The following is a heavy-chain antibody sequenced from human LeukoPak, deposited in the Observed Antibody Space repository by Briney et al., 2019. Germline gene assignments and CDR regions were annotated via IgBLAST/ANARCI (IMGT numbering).Heavy chain of an antibody. Sequence: ASVKVSCKASGYTFTGYYMHWVRQAPGQGLEWMGRINPNSGGTNYAQKFQGRVTMTRDTSISTAYMELSRLRSDDTAVYCCARVRWGSYSFDYWGQGTLVTVSS. J-gene: IGHJ4*02. D-gene: IGHD3-16*01. CDR2: INPNSGGT. V-gene: IGHV1-2*06. CDR1: GYTFTGYY. CDR3: ARVRWGSYSFDY.